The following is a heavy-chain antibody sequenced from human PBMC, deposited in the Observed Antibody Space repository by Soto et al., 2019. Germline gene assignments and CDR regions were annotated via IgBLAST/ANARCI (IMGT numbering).Heavy chain of an antibody. V-gene: IGHV4-34*01. CDR1: GGSFSGYY. CDR2: INHSGST. J-gene: IGHJ4*02. Sequence: QVQLQQWGAGLLKPSETLSLTCAVYGGSFSGYYWSWIRQPPGKGLEWIGEINHSGSTNYNPSLNSRVTISVDTSKNQSSLKLSSVTAADTAVYYCAGREPGPRGGSYEVPSPLDYWGQGTLVTVSS. D-gene: IGHD1-26*01. CDR3: AGREPGPRGGSYEVPSPLDY.